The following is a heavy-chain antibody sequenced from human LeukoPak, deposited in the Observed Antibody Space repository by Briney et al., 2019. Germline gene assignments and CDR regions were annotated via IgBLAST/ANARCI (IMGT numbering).Heavy chain of an antibody. J-gene: IGHJ4*02. CDR2: IIPIFGTA. Sequence: GASVKVSCKASGGTFSSYAISWVRQAPGQGLEWMGGIIPIFGTANYAQKFQGRVTITADKSTSTAYMELSSLRSEDTAVYYCARGVGHRGQEHSYVYYFGYWGQGPLVTVSS. CDR3: ARGVGHRGQEHSYVYYFGY. D-gene: IGHD5-18*01. CDR1: GGTFSSYA. V-gene: IGHV1-69*06.